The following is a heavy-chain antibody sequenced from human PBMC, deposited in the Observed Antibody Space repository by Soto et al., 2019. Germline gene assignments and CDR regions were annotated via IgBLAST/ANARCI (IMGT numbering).Heavy chain of an antibody. CDR2: MNPNSGNT. CDR1: GYTFTSYD. V-gene: IGHV1-8*01. Sequence: QVQLVQSGAEVKKPGASVKVSCKASGYTFTSYDINWVRQATGQGLEWMGWMNPNSGNTGYAQNFQGNVTMTRNTSISTAYIELNSLRSDDTAVSYCAKEVGARRLDYWGQGTLVTVSS. D-gene: IGHD1-26*01. J-gene: IGHJ4*02. CDR3: AKEVGARRLDY.